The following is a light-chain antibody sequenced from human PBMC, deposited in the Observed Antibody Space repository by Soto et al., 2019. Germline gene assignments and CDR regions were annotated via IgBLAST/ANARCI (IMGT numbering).Light chain of an antibody. CDR3: TSYTSSSTPV. CDR2: EVS. CDR1: SSDVGGYNY. J-gene: IGLJ1*01. Sequence: QSVLTQPASVSGSPGQAITISCTGTSSDVGGYNYVSWYQQHPGKAPELMIYEVSNRPSGVSDRFSGSKSGNTASLTISGLQAEDEADYYCTSYTSSSTPVFXTGTKLTVL. V-gene: IGLV2-14*01.